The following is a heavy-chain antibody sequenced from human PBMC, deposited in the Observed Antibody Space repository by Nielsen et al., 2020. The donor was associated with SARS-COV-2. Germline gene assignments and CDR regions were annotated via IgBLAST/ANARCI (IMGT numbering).Heavy chain of an antibody. CDR2: IWYDGSNK. CDR3: ARIAGDTAMATPPYYYYGMDV. V-gene: IGHV3-33*01. D-gene: IGHD5-18*01. J-gene: IGHJ6*02. Sequence: GESLKISCAASGFTFSSYGMHWVRQAPGKGLEWVAVIWYDGSNKYYADSVKGRFTISRDNAKNSLYLQMNSLRAEDTAVYYCARIAGDTAMATPPYYYYGMDVWGQGTTVTVSS. CDR1: GFTFSSYG.